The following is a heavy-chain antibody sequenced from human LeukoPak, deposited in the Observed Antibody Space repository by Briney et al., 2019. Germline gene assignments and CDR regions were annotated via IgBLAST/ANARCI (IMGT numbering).Heavy chain of an antibody. D-gene: IGHD2/OR15-2a*01. CDR3: ARGKTSQNIVTRKTYNWFDP. Sequence: AGGSLRLSCAASGISFSNYSMNWVRQAPGKGLEWVSLISSSSRFIYYGDSVKGRFTISGDNAKKSLYLQMNSLRAEDTAVYYCARGKTSQNIVTRKTYNWFDPWGQGTLVTVSS. V-gene: IGHV3-21*01. J-gene: IGHJ5*02. CDR1: GISFSNYS. CDR2: ISSSSRFI.